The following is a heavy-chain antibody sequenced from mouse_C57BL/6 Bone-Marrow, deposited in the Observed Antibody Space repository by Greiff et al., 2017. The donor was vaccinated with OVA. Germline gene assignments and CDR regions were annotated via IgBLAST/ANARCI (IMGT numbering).Heavy chain of an antibody. CDR2: FYPGSGSI. J-gene: IGHJ4*01. CDR3: ARHEASKYYGSSYVNYAMDY. Sequence: VKLVESGAELVKPGASVKLSCKASGYTFTEYTIHWVKQRSGKGLEWIGWFYPGSGSIKYNEKFKDKATLTADKSSSTVYMELSRLTSEDSAVYFCARHEASKYYGSSYVNYAMDYWGQGTSVTVSS. CDR1: GYTFTEYT. D-gene: IGHD1-1*01. V-gene: IGHV1-62-2*01.